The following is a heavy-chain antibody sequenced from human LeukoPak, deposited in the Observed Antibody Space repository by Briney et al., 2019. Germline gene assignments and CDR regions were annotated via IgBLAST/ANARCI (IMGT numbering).Heavy chain of an antibody. D-gene: IGHD1-26*01. Sequence: PSGTLSLTCAVSGGSISSSNWWSWVRQPPGKGLEWIGEIYHSGSTNYNPSLKSRVTISVDKSKNQFSLKLSSVTAADTAVYYCARESIVGATTGAPDAFDIWGQGTMVTVSS. V-gene: IGHV4-4*02. J-gene: IGHJ3*02. CDR1: GGSISSSNW. CDR3: ARESIVGATTGAPDAFDI. CDR2: IYHSGST.